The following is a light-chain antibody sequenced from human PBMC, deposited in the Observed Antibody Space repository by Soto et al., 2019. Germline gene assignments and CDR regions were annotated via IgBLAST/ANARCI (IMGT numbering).Light chain of an antibody. CDR3: QQFSSYALT. CDR2: YAT. CDR1: QTGRNNY. Sequence: IVLTQSPGTLSLSPGERATLSCRASQTGRNNYVAWYHQKPGQAPRLVIYYATNRATGIPDRFSGGGSGTDLLLTISRLEPADFAVYYCQQFSSYALTFGGGKKVEIK. J-gene: IGKJ4*01. V-gene: IGKV3-20*01.